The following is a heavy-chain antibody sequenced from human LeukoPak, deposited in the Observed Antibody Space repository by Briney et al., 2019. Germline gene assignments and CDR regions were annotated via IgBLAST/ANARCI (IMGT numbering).Heavy chain of an antibody. D-gene: IGHD3-10*01. CDR3: ARTMVRGVIRSDY. V-gene: IGHV4-61*02. J-gene: IGHJ4*02. Sequence: PSETLSLTCTVAGGSISSGSYYWSWIRQPAGNGLEWIGRIYTSGSTNYNPSLKSRVTISVDTSKNQFSLRLSSVTAADTAVYYCARTMVRGVIRSDYWGQGTLVTVSS. CDR2: IYTSGST. CDR1: GGSISSGSYY.